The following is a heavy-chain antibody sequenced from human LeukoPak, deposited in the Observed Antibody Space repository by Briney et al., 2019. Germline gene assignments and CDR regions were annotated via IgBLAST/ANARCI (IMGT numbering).Heavy chain of an antibody. Sequence: SETLSLTCNVSGGSISSYYWNWIRQPPGKGLEWIGFISYSGSTNYNPSLKSRVSISGDTSKNQFSLKLSSVTAADTAVYYCAGTYCSSTSCYQRSTDWFDPWGRGTLVTVSS. CDR1: GGSISSYY. J-gene: IGHJ5*02. D-gene: IGHD2-2*01. V-gene: IGHV4-59*08. CDR2: ISYSGST. CDR3: AGTYCSSTSCYQRSTDWFDP.